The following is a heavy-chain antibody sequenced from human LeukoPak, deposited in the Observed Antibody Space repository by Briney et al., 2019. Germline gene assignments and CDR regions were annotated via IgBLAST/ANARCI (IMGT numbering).Heavy chain of an antibody. D-gene: IGHD2-2*01. V-gene: IGHV1-69*04. CDR1: GGTFSSCA. Sequence: ASVKVSCKASGGTFSSCAISWVRQAPGQGLEWMGRIIPILGIANYAQKFQGRVTITADKSTSTAYMELSSLRSEDTAVYYCARDDRQLAFQGGFDPWGQGTLVTVSS. J-gene: IGHJ5*02. CDR2: IIPILGIA. CDR3: ARDDRQLAFQGGFDP.